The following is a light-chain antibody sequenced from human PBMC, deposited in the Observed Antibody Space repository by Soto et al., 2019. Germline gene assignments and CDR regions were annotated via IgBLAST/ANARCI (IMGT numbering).Light chain of an antibody. CDR3: QQYGSSPWT. J-gene: IGKJ1*01. CDR2: GAS. V-gene: IGKV3-20*01. CDR1: QSVSNTY. Sequence: EIVLTQSPGTLSLSPGERATLSCRASQSVSNTYLAWYQQKPGQAPRLLIYGASSRATGIPDRFSGSGSGTDFTLTISRLEPEDFGVYYCQQYGSSPWTFGQGTKVDIK.